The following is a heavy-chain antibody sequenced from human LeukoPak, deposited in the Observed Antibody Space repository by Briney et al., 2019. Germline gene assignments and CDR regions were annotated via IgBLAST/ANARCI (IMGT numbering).Heavy chain of an antibody. CDR2: ISGSGGST. D-gene: IGHD6-13*01. CDR1: GFTFSSYA. V-gene: IGHV3-23*01. CDR3: AKDSASYSSSPFDY. Sequence: GGSLRLSCAASGFTFSSYAMSWVRQAPGKGLEWVSAISGSGGSTYYADSAKGRFTISRDNSKNTLYLQMNSLRAEDTAVYYCAKDSASYSSSPFDYWGQGTLVTVSS. J-gene: IGHJ4*02.